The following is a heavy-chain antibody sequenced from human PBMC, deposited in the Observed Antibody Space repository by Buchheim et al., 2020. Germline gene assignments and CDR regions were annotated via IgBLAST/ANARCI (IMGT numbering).Heavy chain of an antibody. CDR3: ARAVHYYDSSGYPIIEFDY. Sequence: QVQLQESGPGLVKPSETLSLTCTVSGGSISSYYWSWVRQPPGKGLEWIGYIYYSGSTNYNPSLKSRVTISVATSKTHFSLKLSSVTAADTAVYYCARAVHYYDSSGYPIIEFDYWGQGTL. CDR2: IYYSGST. D-gene: IGHD3-22*01. J-gene: IGHJ4*02. CDR1: GGSISSYY. V-gene: IGHV4-59*01.